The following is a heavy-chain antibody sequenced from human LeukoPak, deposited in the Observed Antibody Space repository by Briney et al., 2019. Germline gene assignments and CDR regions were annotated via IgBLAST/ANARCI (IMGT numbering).Heavy chain of an antibody. D-gene: IGHD1-26*01. CDR1: GFTFSTYA. CDR3: ERNRPPYSGSYSGFDY. J-gene: IGHJ4*02. CDR2: ISYDGSNE. Sequence: PGGSLRLSCAASGFTFSTYAMHWVRQAPGKGLEWVALISYDGSNEFYADSVKGRFTISRDNSKNTVYLLMNSLRGADTALYYCERNRPPYSGSYSGFDYWGQGTLVTVSS. V-gene: IGHV3-30-3*01.